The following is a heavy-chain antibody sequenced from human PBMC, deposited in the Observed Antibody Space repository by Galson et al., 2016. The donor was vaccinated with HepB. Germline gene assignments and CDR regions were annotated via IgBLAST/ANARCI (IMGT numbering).Heavy chain of an antibody. CDR2: IKTDGTVS. Sequence: SLRLSCAASGFTFSDHWMDWVRQVPGKGLMWLSHIKTDGTVSTYADSVKGRFTISRDNAKNIVYLQMNNLRVDDTAVDYCARGIAIIGAGVDYWGRGTLVTVSS. V-gene: IGHV3-74*01. D-gene: IGHD3-3*01. CDR3: ARGIAIIGAGVDY. J-gene: IGHJ4*02. CDR1: GFTFSDHW.